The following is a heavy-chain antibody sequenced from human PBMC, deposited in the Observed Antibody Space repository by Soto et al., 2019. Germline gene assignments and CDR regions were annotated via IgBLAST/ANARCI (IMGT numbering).Heavy chain of an antibody. CDR2: ISYDGSNK. CDR1: GFTFSSYG. CDR3: AKDQTRMDV. D-gene: IGHD1-1*01. Sequence: GGSLRLSCAASGFTFSSYGMHWVRQAPGKGLEWVAVISYDGSNKYYADSVKGRFTISRDNSKNTLHLQMNSLRAEDTAVYYCAKDQTRMDVWGQGTTVTVSS. J-gene: IGHJ6*02. V-gene: IGHV3-30*18.